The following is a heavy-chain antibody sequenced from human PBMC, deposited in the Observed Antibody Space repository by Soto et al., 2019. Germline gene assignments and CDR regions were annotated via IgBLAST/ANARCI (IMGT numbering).Heavy chain of an antibody. CDR2: ISGSGGST. CDR1: RCTVSSCA. Sequence: GGSLGLSGASSRCTVSSCAVSRKRKAQGKGLEWVSAISGSGGSTYYADSVKGRFTISRDNSKNTLCLQMNSLRAEDTALYYCAKDLDSSGCLDYWGQGTLVTVSS. CDR3: AKDLDSSGCLDY. V-gene: IGHV3-23*01. D-gene: IGHD6-19*01. J-gene: IGHJ4*02.